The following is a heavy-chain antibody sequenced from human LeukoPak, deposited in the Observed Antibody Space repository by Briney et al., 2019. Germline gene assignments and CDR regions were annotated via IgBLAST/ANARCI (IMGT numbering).Heavy chain of an antibody. V-gene: IGHV4-38-2*02. CDR2: TYHTGST. Sequence: PSETLSLTCTVSGYSISSAYYRGWIRQPPGKGLEWIGNTYHTGSTYYNASLKSRVTILLDMSNNQFSLKLSSVTAADTAVYYCARRGYGEVDYWGQGTLVTVSS. J-gene: IGHJ4*02. D-gene: IGHD4-17*01. CDR1: GYSISSAYY. CDR3: ARRGYGEVDY.